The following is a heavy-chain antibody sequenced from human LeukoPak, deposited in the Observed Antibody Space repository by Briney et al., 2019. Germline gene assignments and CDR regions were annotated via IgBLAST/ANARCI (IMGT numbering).Heavy chain of an antibody. V-gene: IGHV3-30*18. CDR2: ISYDGSNK. CDR3: AKDPDSSGYRDLDY. CDR1: GFTFSSYG. Sequence: PGRSLRLSCAASGFTFSSYGMHWVRQAPGKGLEWVAVISYDGSNKYYADSVKGRFTISRDNSKNTLYLQMNSLRAEDTAVYYCAKDPDSSGYRDLDYWGQGTLVTVSS. D-gene: IGHD3-22*01. J-gene: IGHJ4*02.